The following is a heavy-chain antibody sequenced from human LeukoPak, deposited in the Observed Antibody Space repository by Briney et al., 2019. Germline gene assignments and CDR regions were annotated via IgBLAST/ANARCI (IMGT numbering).Heavy chain of an antibody. CDR3: ARPTDSSVDY. D-gene: IGHD5-18*01. Sequence: GGSLRLSCVASGLTFSDSYMSWIRQAPGKGLEWITYISGSGTTIYHADSVKGRFTISRDNAKNSVYLQMNSLRGEDTAVYYCARPTDSSVDYWGQGTLVTVSS. V-gene: IGHV3-11*01. CDR1: GLTFSDSY. J-gene: IGHJ4*02. CDR2: ISGSGTTI.